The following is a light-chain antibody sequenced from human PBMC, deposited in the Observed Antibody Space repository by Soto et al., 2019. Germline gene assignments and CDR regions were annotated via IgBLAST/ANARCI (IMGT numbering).Light chain of an antibody. J-gene: IGKJ1*01. CDR2: RAS. CDR3: QEYKEWT. Sequence: DIQMTQSPSTLSASVGDRVTITCRASQSISTWLAWYQQKPGKAPKLLIYRASSLESGVPSRFSGSGSGTEFTLTISSLQPEDSANYVCQEYKEWTFGQGTKVEIK. V-gene: IGKV1-5*03. CDR1: QSISTW.